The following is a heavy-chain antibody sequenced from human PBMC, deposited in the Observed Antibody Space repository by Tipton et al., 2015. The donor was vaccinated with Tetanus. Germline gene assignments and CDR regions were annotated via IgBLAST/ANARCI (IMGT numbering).Heavy chain of an antibody. D-gene: IGHD1-26*01. V-gene: IGHV4-61*01. CDR3: ARLRGTYHAGYFQH. CDR2: ISSSGGA. Sequence: TLSLTCTVSGGSVRSGSPYWSWIRQPPGKGLEWIGYISSSGGATYSPSLKSRVTISVDTSKNEFSLKLSSVTAADTAVYYCARLRGTYHAGYFQHWGQGTLVTVSS. J-gene: IGHJ1*01. CDR1: GGSVRSGSPY.